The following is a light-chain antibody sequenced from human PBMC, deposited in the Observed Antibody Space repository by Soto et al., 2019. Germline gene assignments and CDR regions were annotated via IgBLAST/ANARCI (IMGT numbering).Light chain of an antibody. J-gene: IGKJ4*01. CDR3: QQSYSTRLT. CDR2: AAS. V-gene: IGKV1-39*01. CDR1: QSISSY. Sequence: DIQMTQSPSSLSASVGDRVTITCRASQSISSYLNWYQQKPGKAPKLLIYAASSLQSGVPSRFSGSGSGTDFTLTISSLQPEDFGTYYCQQSYSTRLTFGGGTKVEIK.